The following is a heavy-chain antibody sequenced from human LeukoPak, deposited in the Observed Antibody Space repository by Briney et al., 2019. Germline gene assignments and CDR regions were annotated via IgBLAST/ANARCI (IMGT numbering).Heavy chain of an antibody. CDR2: IKSKVDGGTI. J-gene: IGHJ4*02. V-gene: IGHV3-15*01. CDR3: TTDRPYTAMVTFDY. CDR1: GVTFSNLW. Sequence: GGSLRLSCGVSGVTFSNLWMSWVRQAPGKGLEWVGRIKSKVDGGTIDYAAPVKGGFTISRDDSKNTLYLQMSSLKTEDTAVYYCTTDRPYTAMVTFDYWGQGTLVTVSS. D-gene: IGHD5-18*01.